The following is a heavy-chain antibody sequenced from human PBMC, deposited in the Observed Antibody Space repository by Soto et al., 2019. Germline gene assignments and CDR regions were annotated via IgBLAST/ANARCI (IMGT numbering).Heavy chain of an antibody. D-gene: IGHD4-17*01. Sequence: QVTLKESGPVLVKPTETLTLTCSVSGFSLPNGRMGVSWIRQPPGKALEWLAHFFSDAERSYSTSMQSRLNMYKDSSGSQVVLTMTNMAPEDTATYFCARMDGDYNYYGLDVWGHGIAVTVSS. CDR1: GFSLPNGRMG. CDR2: FFSDAER. CDR3: ARMDGDYNYYGLDV. V-gene: IGHV2-26*01. J-gene: IGHJ6*02.